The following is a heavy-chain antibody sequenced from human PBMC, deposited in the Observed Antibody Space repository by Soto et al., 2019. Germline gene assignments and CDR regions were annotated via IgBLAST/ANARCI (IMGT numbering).Heavy chain of an antibody. D-gene: IGHD6-19*01. J-gene: IGHJ4*02. V-gene: IGHV4-31*03. CDR2: IYYSGST. Sequence: SETLSLTCTVSGGSISSGGYYWSWIRQHPGKGLEWIGYIYYSGSTYYNPSLKSRVTISVDTSKNQFSLKLSSVTAADTAVYYCARASGPTASTHFDYWGQGTLVTVSS. CDR3: ARASGPTASTHFDY. CDR1: GGSISSGGYY.